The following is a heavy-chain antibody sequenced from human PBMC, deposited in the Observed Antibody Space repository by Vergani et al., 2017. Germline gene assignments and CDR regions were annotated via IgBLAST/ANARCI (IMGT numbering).Heavy chain of an antibody. Sequence: EVQLVESGGGLVQPGGSLTLSCAASGFTFSGSAMHWVRQTSGKGLEWIGRIRDKTYNYATAYAVSVKGRFIISRDDSKKTAYLQMNRLTIEDTAMYYCARMGGYDEGDAFRIGYFDSWGPGILVTVSS. CDR2: IRDKTYNYAT. CDR3: ARMGGYDEGDAFRIGYFDS. J-gene: IGHJ4*02. V-gene: IGHV3-73*02. D-gene: IGHD3-22*01. CDR1: GFTFSGSA.